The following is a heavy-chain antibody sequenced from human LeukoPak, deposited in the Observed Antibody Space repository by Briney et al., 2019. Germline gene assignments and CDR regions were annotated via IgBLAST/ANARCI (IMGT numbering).Heavy chain of an antibody. D-gene: IGHD3-22*01. CDR3: ARALPYYYDSSGYTFDY. CDR1: GGSISSYY. V-gene: IGHV4-59*01. CDR2: IYYSGST. J-gene: IGHJ4*02. Sequence: SETLSLTCTVSGGSISSYYWSWIRQPPGKGLEWIGYIYYSGSTNYNPSLKSRVTISVDTSKNQFSLKLSSVTAADTAVYYCARALPYYYDSSGYTFDYWGQGTLVTVSS.